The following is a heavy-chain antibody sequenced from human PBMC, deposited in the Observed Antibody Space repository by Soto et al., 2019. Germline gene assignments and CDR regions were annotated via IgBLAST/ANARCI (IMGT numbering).Heavy chain of an antibody. V-gene: IGHV1-69*13. CDR2: IIPIFGTA. J-gene: IGHJ6*02. CDR1: GGTFSSYA. D-gene: IGHD6-19*01. CDR3: ARAATAVAGPQGGMDV. Sequence: ASVKVSCKASGGTFSSYAISWVRQAPGQGLEWMGGIIPIFGTANYAQKFQGRVTITADESTSTAYMELSSLRSEDTAVYYCARAATAVAGPQGGMDVWGQGTTVTVSS.